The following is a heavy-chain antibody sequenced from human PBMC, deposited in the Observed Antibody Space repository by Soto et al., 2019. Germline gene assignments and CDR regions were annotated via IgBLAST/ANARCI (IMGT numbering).Heavy chain of an antibody. CDR3: ARDRRDSILTGYIDY. Sequence: SETLSLTCTVSGGSISSGGYYWSWIRQHPGKGLEWIGYIYYSGSTYYNPSLKSRVTISVDTSKNQFSLKLSSVTAADTAVYYCARDRRDSILTGYIDYWGQGTLVTVSS. CDR2: IYYSGST. J-gene: IGHJ4*02. CDR1: GGSISSGGYY. V-gene: IGHV4-31*03. D-gene: IGHD3-9*01.